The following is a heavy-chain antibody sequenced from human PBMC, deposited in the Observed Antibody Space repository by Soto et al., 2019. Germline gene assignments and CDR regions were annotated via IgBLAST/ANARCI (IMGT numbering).Heavy chain of an antibody. V-gene: IGHV1-46*01. J-gene: IGHJ4*02. CDR2: INPSGGST. Sequence: QVQLVQSGAEVKKPGASVKVSCKASGYTFTSYYMHWVRQAPGQGLEWMGIINPSGGSTSYAQKFQGRVTMTRDTSRSTVYMELSSLRSEDTAVYYCAREQRRYYYDSSGKYADYWGQGTLVTVSS. CDR1: GYTFTSYY. D-gene: IGHD3-22*01. CDR3: AREQRRYYYDSSGKYADY.